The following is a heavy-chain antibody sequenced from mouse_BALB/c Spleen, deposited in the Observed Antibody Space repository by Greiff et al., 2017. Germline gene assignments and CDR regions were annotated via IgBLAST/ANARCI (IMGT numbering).Heavy chain of an antibody. D-gene: IGHD2-1*01. V-gene: IGHV5-12-1*01. CDR1: GFAFSSYD. CDR3: ARHCNYAFDY. J-gene: IGHJ2*01. Sequence: EVQGVESGGGLVKPGGSLKLSCAASGFAFSSYDMSWVRQTPEKRLEWVAYISSGGGSTYYPDTVKGRFTISRDNAKNTLYLQMSSLKSEDTAMYYCARHCNYAFDYWGQGTTLTVSS. CDR2: ISSGGGST.